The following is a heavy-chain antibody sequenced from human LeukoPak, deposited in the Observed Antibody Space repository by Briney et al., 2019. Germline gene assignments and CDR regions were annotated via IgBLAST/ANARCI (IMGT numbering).Heavy chain of an antibody. D-gene: IGHD3-22*01. CDR3: ARGPFSSGYYIDAFDI. J-gene: IGHJ3*02. CDR2: MNPNGGNT. V-gene: IGHV1-8*01. Sequence: ASVKVSCKASGYTFTSYDINWVRQATGQGLEWMGWMNPNGGNTGYAQKFQGRVTMTRNTSISTAYMELSSLRSEDTAVYYCARGPFSSGYYIDAFDIWGQGTMVTVSS. CDR1: GYTFTSYD.